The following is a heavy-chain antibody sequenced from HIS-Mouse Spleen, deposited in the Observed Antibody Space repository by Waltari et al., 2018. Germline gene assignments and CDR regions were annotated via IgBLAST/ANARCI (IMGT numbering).Heavy chain of an antibody. CDR1: GGSISSSSYS. V-gene: IGHV4-39*07. Sequence: QLQLQESGPGLVKPSETLSLTCTVSGGSISSSSYSWGWIRQPPGKGLEWIGSIYYSGSTYYNPSLKSRVTISVDTSKNQFSLKLSSVTAADTAVYYCARCAFWSGYRHFDYWGQGTLVTVSS. CDR2: IYYSGST. J-gene: IGHJ4*02. D-gene: IGHD3-3*01. CDR3: ARCAFWSGYRHFDY.